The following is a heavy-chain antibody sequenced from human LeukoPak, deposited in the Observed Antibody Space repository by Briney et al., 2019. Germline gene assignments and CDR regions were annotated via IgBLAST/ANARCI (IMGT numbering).Heavy chain of an antibody. Sequence: PSETLSLTCTVSGGSISSYYWSWIRQPPGKGLEWIGYIYYSGSTNYNPSLKSRVTISVDTSKNQFSLKLSSVTAADTAVYYCARYCSSTSCPSTGAFDIWGQGTMVTVSS. D-gene: IGHD2-2*01. V-gene: IGHV4-59*01. J-gene: IGHJ3*02. CDR1: GGSISSYY. CDR2: IYYSGST. CDR3: ARYCSSTSCPSTGAFDI.